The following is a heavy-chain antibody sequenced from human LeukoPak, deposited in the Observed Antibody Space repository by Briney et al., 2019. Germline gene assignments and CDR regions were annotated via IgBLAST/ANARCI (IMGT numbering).Heavy chain of an antibody. CDR1: GFTFSSYW. Sequence: GGSLRLSCAASGFTFSSYWMSWVRQAPGKGLEWVANIKQDGSEKYYVDSVKGRFTISRDNAKNSLYLQMNSLRAEDTAVYYCAKGSNWNLPYCFDYWGQGTLVTVSS. V-gene: IGHV3-7*01. J-gene: IGHJ4*02. CDR2: IKQDGSEK. CDR3: AKGSNWNLPYCFDY. D-gene: IGHD1-20*01.